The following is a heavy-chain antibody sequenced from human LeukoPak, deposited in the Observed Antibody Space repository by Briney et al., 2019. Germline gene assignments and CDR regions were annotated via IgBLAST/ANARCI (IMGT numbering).Heavy chain of an antibody. CDR2: ISYDGSNK. CDR3: ARGGGSSWQNVFDP. D-gene: IGHD6-13*01. V-gene: IGHV3-30*04. Sequence: GRSLRLSCAASGFTFSSYAMHWVRQAPGKGLEWVAVISYDGSNKYYADSVKGRFTISRDNSKNTLYLQMNSLGAEDTAVYYCARGGGSSWQNVFDPWGQGTLVTVSS. CDR1: GFTFSSYA. J-gene: IGHJ5*02.